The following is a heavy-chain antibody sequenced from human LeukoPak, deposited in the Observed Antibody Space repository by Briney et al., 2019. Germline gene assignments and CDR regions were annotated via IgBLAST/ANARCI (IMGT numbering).Heavy chain of an antibody. V-gene: IGHV1-2*02. Sequence: ASVKISCKASGYTFTRYYMHWVRQAPGQGLEWMGWINPNSGGTNYAQKFQGRVTMTRDTSISTAYMELSRLRSGDTAVYYCARDAIGAARSKQRNWFDPWGQGTLVTVSS. CDR3: ARDAIGAARSKQRNWFDP. CDR2: INPNSGGT. D-gene: IGHD6-13*01. J-gene: IGHJ5*02. CDR1: GYTFTRYY.